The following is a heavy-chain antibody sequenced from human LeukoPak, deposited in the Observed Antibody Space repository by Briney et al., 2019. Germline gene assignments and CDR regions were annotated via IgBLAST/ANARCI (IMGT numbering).Heavy chain of an antibody. CDR3: AYSGSYGHLGY. Sequence: SETLSLTCTVSGGSISTYYWNWIRQPPGKGLEWIGYIYHSGSTYYNPSLKSRVTISVDTSKNQFSLRLSSVTAADTALYYCAYSGSYGHLGYWGQGIPVTVSS. CDR2: IYHSGST. V-gene: IGHV4-59*04. J-gene: IGHJ4*02. CDR1: GGSISTYY. D-gene: IGHD1-26*01.